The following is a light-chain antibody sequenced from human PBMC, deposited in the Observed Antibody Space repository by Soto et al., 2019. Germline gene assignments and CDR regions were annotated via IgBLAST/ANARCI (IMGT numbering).Light chain of an antibody. CDR2: GNT. J-gene: IGLJ2*01. V-gene: IGLV1-40*01. CDR1: NSNIGAGYD. CDR3: QSYDSSLSSMV. Sequence: QSVLTQPPSVSGAPGQRVTISCTGSNSNIGAGYDVHWYQQLPGTVPKLLIYGNTNRPSGVPDRFSGSKSGTSASLAITGLQAEDEADYYCQSYDSSLSSMVFGGGTKLTVL.